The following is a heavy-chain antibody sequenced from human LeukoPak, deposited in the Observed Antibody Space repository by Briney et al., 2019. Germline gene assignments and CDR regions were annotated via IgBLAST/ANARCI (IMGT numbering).Heavy chain of an antibody. D-gene: IGHD3-10*01. J-gene: IGHJ4*02. CDR3: AKPKTAEYYYGSEDSYYFDY. CDR1: GGSFSGYY. CDR2: INHSGST. V-gene: IGHV4-34*01. Sequence: PSETLSLTCAVYGGSFSGYYWSWIRQPPGKGLEWIGEINHSGSTNYNPSLKSRVTISVDTSKNQFSLKLSSVTAADTAVYYCAKPKTAEYYYGSEDSYYFDYWGQGTLVTVSS.